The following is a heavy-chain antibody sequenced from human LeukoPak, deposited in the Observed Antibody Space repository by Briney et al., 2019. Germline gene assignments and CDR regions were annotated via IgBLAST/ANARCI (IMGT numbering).Heavy chain of an antibody. Sequence: PGGSLRLSCAASGFTFSRYGMHWVRQAPGKGLEWVAVIWYDGSNKYYAESVKGRFTISRDNSKNTLHLQMNSLRAEDTAVYYCARDPPMYYYDEPGSRDAFDIWGQGTMVTVPS. D-gene: IGHD3-22*01. CDR3: ARDPPMYYYDEPGSRDAFDI. V-gene: IGHV3-33*08. CDR2: IWYDGSNK. CDR1: GFTFSRYG. J-gene: IGHJ3*02.